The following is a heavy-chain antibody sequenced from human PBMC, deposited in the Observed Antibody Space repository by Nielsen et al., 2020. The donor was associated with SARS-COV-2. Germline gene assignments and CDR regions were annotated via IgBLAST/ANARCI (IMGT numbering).Heavy chain of an antibody. CDR1: GFTFDDYA. D-gene: IGHD1-26*01. CDR3: VRGRRVGTTIFEY. V-gene: IGHV3-9*01. J-gene: IGHJ4*02. CDR2: ISWNSNSI. Sequence: SLRLSCAASGFTFDDYAMHWVRQAPGKGLEWVSGISWNSNSIAYADSVKGRFTISRDNAKNSLYVQMNSLRAEDTALYYCVRGRRVGTTIFEYWGQGTLVTVSS.